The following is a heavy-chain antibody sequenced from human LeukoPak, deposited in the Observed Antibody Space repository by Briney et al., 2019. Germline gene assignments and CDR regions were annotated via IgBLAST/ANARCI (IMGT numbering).Heavy chain of an antibody. CDR2: IYHSGST. D-gene: IGHD3/OR15-3a*01. J-gene: IGHJ5*02. CDR3: ARDWTKGSWFDP. CDR1: GYSISSGYY. V-gene: IGHV4-38-2*02. Sequence: SETLSLTCAVSGYSISSGYYWGWIRQPPGKGLEWIGSIYHSGSTYYNPSLKSRVTISVDTSKKQFSLTLSSVTAADTAVYYCARDWTKGSWFDPWGQGTMVTVSS.